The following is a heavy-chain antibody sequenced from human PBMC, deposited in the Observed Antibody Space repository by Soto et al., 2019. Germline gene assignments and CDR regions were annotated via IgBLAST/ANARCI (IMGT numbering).Heavy chain of an antibody. CDR1: GGSISSGGYY. V-gene: IGHV4-31*03. J-gene: IGHJ4*02. Sequence: SETLSLTCTVSGGSISSGGYYWSWIRQHPGKGLEWIGYIYYSGSTYYNPSLKSRVTISVDTSKNQFSLKLSSVTAADTAVYYCARARQQLNRRIYYFDYWGQGTLVTVSS. CDR3: ARARQQLNRRIYYFDY. CDR2: IYYSGST. D-gene: IGHD6-13*01.